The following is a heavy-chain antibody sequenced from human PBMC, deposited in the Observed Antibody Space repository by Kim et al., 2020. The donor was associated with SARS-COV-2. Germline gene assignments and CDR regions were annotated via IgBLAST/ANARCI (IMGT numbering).Heavy chain of an antibody. D-gene: IGHD3-22*01. J-gene: IGHJ5*01. CDR2: AYYIGNN. Sequence: SETLSLTCTVSGGSLSSSSYYWGWFRQPPGKGLEWIGTAYYIGNNYYNPSLMSRVTIFVDTSNNKYFLKLVSVTAADKAVHYCSRQQWFSRGWFD. V-gene: IGHV4-39*01. CDR3: SRQQWFSRGWFD. CDR1: GGSLSSSSYY.